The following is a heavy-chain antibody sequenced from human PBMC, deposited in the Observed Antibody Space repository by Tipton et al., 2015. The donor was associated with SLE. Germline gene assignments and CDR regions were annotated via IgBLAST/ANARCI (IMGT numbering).Heavy chain of an antibody. J-gene: IGHJ6*03. D-gene: IGHD6-13*01. CDR2: IYYSGST. CDR3: ARVAAATGRGNYFYYYMDV. Sequence: TLSLTCTVSGGSISSSSYYWGWIRQPPGKGLEWIGSIYYSGSTYYNPSLKSRVTMSVDTSKNQFSLNLSSVTAADTAVYYCARVAAATGRGNYFYYYMDVWGKGTTVTVSS. V-gene: IGHV4-39*07. CDR1: GGSISSSSYY.